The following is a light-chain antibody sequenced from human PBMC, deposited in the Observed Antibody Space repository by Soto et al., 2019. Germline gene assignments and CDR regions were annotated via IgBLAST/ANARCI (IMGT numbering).Light chain of an antibody. Sequence: QSALTQPRSVSGSPGQSVTISCTGTSSNVGGYNYVSWYQQHPGKAPKLMIYDVTKRPSGVPDRFSGSKSGNTASLTISGLQAEDDAYYYCCSYAGTDTIGVFGGGTKVTVL. CDR1: SSNVGGYNY. CDR2: DVT. CDR3: CSYAGTDTIGV. V-gene: IGLV2-11*01. J-gene: IGLJ2*01.